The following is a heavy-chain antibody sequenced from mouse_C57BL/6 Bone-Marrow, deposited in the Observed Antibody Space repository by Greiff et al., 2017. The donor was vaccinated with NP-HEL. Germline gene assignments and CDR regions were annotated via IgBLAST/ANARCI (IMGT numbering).Heavy chain of an antibody. D-gene: IGHD1-1*01. V-gene: IGHV7-3*01. CDR1: GFTFTDYY. CDR3: ARSLYYYGSSSPFAY. CDR2: IRNKANGYTT. Sequence: EVKLMESGGGLVQPGGSLSLSCAASGFTFTDYYMSWVRQPPGKALEWLGFIRNKANGYTTEYSASVKGRFTISRDNSQSILYLQMNALRAEDSATYDCARSLYYYGSSSPFAYWGQGTLVTVSA. J-gene: IGHJ3*01.